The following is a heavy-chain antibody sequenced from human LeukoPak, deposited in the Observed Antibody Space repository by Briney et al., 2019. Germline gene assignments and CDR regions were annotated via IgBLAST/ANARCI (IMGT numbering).Heavy chain of an antibody. CDR1: GGSISSGGYS. J-gene: IGHJ4*02. Sequence: MASETLSLTCTVSGGSISSGGYSWSWIRQPPGKGLEWIGYIYHSGSTYYNPSLKSRVTISVDRSKNQFSLKLSSVTAADTAVYYCAGARGGISRYWGQGTLVTVSS. V-gene: IGHV4-30-2*01. CDR2: IYHSGST. CDR3: AGARGGISRY. D-gene: IGHD2/OR15-2a*01.